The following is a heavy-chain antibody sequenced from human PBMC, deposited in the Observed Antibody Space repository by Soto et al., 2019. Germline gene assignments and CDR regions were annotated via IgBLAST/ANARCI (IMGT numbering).Heavy chain of an antibody. Sequence: EGQLVESGGGLVLPGGSLRLSCAASGFIFSTYTLNWVRQAPGKGLEWVSYISAGSDAIHYADSVKGRFTVSRDNAKNSLFLQMNSLRDEDTAVYYCARLYPTSGVGAWFDPWGQGTLVTVSS. CDR2: ISAGSDAI. V-gene: IGHV3-48*02. CDR1: GFIFSTYT. J-gene: IGHJ5*02. D-gene: IGHD3-10*01. CDR3: ARLYPTSGVGAWFDP.